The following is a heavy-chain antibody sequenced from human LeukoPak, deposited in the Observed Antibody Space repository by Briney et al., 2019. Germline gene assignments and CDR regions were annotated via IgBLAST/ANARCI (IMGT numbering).Heavy chain of an antibody. CDR1: GFSVSRTY. CDR2: IYTGGTT. J-gene: IGHJ6*04. D-gene: IGHD3-10*02. CDR3: AELGITMIGGV. Sequence: PGGSLRLSCTASGFSVSRTYMNWVRQAPGKGLEWVSIIYTGGTTYYADSVKGRFTISRDNAKNSLYLQMNSLRAEDTAVYYCAELGITMIGGVWGKGTTVTISS. V-gene: IGHV3-66*01.